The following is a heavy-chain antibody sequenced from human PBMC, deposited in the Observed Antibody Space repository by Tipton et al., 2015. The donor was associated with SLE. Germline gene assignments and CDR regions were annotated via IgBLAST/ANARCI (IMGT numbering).Heavy chain of an antibody. Sequence: TLSLTCTVSGGSISSGGYYWSWIRQHPGKGLEWIGYIYYSGSTNYNPSLKSRVTISVDTSKNQFSLKLSSVTAADTAVYYCARGRRMDDSGDFGPWGQGTLVTVSS. V-gene: IGHV4-61*08. D-gene: IGHD4-17*01. J-gene: IGHJ5*02. CDR1: GGSISSGGYY. CDR2: IYYSGST. CDR3: ARGRRMDDSGDFGP.